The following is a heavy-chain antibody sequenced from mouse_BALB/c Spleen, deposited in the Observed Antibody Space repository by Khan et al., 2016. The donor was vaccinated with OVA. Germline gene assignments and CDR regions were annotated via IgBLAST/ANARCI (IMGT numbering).Heavy chain of an antibody. CDR2: IWSDGST. Sequence: VQLQESGPGLVAPSQSLSITCTISGFLLTSYGIHWVRQPPGKGLEWLVVIWSDGSTTYNSTLKSRLSISKDNSKSQVFLKMNSLQTDDTAMYYCARQPYYHYYVMDYWGQGTSVTVSS. D-gene: IGHD2-10*01. CDR3: ARQPYYHYYVMDY. J-gene: IGHJ4*01. CDR1: GFLLTSYG. V-gene: IGHV2-6-1*01.